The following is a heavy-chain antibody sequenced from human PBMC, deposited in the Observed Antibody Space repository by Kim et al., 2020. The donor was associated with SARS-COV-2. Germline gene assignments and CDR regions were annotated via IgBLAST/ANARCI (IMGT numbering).Heavy chain of an antibody. D-gene: IGHD2-15*01. V-gene: IGHV3-48*03. Sequence: KGRFTISRDNAKNSLYLQMNSLRAEDTAVYYCARDLIYCSGGSCYEFHFDYWGQGTLVTVSS. CDR3: ARDLIYCSGGSCYEFHFDY. J-gene: IGHJ4*02.